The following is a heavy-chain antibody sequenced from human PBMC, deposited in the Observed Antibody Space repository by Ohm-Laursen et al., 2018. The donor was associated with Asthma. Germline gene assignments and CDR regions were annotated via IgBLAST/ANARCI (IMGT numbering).Heavy chain of an antibody. D-gene: IGHD3-16*02. CDR2: VEPDGSST. J-gene: IGHJ4*02. CDR1: GFTFSSYG. Sequence: SLRLSRAASGFTFSSYGMHWVRQAPGKGLVWVSRVEPDGSSTTYADSVKGRFTISRDNAKNTLDLQMNSLSAEDTAVYYCTRGATYRMDYWGQGTLVTVSS. V-gene: IGHV3-74*01. CDR3: TRGATYRMDY.